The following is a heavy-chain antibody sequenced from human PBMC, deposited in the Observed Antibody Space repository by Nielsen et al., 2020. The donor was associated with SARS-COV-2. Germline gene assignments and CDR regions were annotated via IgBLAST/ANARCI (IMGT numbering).Heavy chain of an antibody. J-gene: IGHJ5*02. CDR1: GFTFSSYG. D-gene: IGHD6-13*01. Sequence: GGSLRLSCAASGFTFSSYGMHWVRQAPGKGLEWVAVIWYDGSNKYYADSVKGRFTISRDNSKNTLYLQMNSLRAEDTAVYYCARDTVAAAGTGYSRFDPWGQGTLVTVSS. V-gene: IGHV3-33*08. CDR2: IWYDGSNK. CDR3: ARDTVAAAGTGYSRFDP.